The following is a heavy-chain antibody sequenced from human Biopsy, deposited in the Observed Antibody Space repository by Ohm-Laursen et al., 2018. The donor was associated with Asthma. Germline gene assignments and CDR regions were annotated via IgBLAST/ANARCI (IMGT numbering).Heavy chain of an antibody. V-gene: IGHV3-53*01. J-gene: IGHJ4*02. Sequence: SLRLSCAASGFTVSRDYMFWVRQAPGKGLEWVSVIYSGGTSHTADSVRGRFTISRDYSKNTLYLQMHSLRAGDTAVYYCARGDTGGWSQYYFDYWSQGTLVAVSS. CDR3: ARGDTGGWSQYYFDY. CDR2: IYSGGTS. CDR1: GFTVSRDY. D-gene: IGHD2-8*02.